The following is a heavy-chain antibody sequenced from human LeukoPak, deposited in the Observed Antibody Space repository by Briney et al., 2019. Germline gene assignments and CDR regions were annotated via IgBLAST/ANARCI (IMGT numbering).Heavy chain of an antibody. CDR1: GGSISSYY. Sequence: PSETLSLTCTVSGGSISSYYWSWIRQPPGKGLEWIGYIYYSGSTNYNPSLKSRVTISVATSKNQFSLKLSSVTAADTAVYYCARRAKYGGYDYWGQGTLVTVSS. CDR2: IYYSGST. J-gene: IGHJ4*02. V-gene: IGHV4-59*08. CDR3: ARRAKYGGYDY. D-gene: IGHD5-12*01.